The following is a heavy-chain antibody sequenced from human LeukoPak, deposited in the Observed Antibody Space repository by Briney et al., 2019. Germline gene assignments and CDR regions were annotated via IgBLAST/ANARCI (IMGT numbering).Heavy chain of an antibody. CDR1: GFTFSSYA. Sequence: GGSLRLSCAASGFTFSSYAMSWVRQASGKGLEWVSTISGGGGGTYYADSVKGRFTISRDNSKNTLYLQMNSLRAEDTAVYYCAKDLGYGSGSSFDYWGQGTLVTVSS. J-gene: IGHJ4*02. D-gene: IGHD3-10*01. V-gene: IGHV3-23*01. CDR3: AKDLGYGSGSSFDY. CDR2: ISGGGGGT.